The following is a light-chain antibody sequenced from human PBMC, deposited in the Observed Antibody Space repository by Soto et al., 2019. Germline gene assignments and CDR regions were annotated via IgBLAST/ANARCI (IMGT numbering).Light chain of an antibody. J-gene: IGKJ1*01. CDR1: QSVSSSY. V-gene: IGKV3-20*01. CDR3: QQYGSSHWT. CDR2: GAC. Sequence: EIVLTQSPGTLSLSPGERATLSCRASQSVSSSYLAWYQQKPGQAPRLLIYGACSRATGIPDRFSGSGSGTDFTLTTNRLETEDFAVYYCQQYGSSHWTFGQGTKVEIK.